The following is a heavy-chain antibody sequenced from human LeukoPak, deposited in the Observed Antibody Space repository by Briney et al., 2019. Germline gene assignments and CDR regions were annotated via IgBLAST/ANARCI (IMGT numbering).Heavy chain of an antibody. CDR1: GYTLTELS. J-gene: IGHJ3*02. CDR2: FDPEDGET. Sequence: ASVKVSCKVSGYTLTELSMHWVRQAPGKGLEWKGGFDPEDGETIYAQKFQGRVTMTEDTSTDTAYMELSSLRSEDTAVYYCATPLKRNDFWRTRPGAFDIWGQGTMVTVSS. CDR3: ATPLKRNDFWRTRPGAFDI. D-gene: IGHD3-3*01. V-gene: IGHV1-24*01.